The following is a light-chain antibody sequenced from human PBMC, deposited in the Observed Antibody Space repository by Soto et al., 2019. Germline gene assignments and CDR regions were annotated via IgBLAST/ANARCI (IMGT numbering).Light chain of an antibody. Sequence: EIVLTQSPGTLSLSPGERATLSCRASQSVSSSSYLAWYQQKPGQAPRLLIYGASSRATGIPDRFSGSGSETDFTLTISRLEPEDFAVYYCHQYGSSPSYTFGQGTQLEI. CDR1: QSVSSSSY. V-gene: IGKV3-20*01. CDR2: GAS. J-gene: IGKJ2*01. CDR3: HQYGSSPSYT.